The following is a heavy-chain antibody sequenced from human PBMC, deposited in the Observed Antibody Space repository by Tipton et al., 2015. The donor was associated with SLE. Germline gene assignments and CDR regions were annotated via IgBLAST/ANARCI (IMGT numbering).Heavy chain of an antibody. CDR2: MNQDGNEK. J-gene: IGHJ4*02. D-gene: IGHD6-6*01. CDR3: ARDWGYSSSSPLDY. CDR1: GFSFSSYW. V-gene: IGHV3-7*01. Sequence: SLRLSCVASGFSFSSYWMSWVRQVPGKGLEWVANMNQDGNEKYYVDSVKGRFTISRDNTKNTLYLQMNSLRAEDTAVYYCARDWGYSSSSPLDYWGQGTLVTVSS.